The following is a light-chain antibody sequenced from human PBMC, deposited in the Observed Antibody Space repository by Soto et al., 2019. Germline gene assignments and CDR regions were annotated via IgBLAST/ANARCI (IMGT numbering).Light chain of an antibody. CDR3: QQFHSFPIT. J-gene: IGKJ5*01. Sequence: DIQMTQSPSTLSASAGDRVTITCRASQSINRWLAWYQQKPGKAPKLLINDASSMESGVPSRFSGSGSGTEFTLTISSLQPDDFATYYCQQFHSFPITFGQGTRLDVK. V-gene: IGKV1-5*01. CDR1: QSINRW. CDR2: DAS.